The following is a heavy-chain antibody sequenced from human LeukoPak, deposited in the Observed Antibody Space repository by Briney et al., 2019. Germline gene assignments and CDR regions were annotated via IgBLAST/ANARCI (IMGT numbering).Heavy chain of an antibody. CDR1: GYTFTSCY. Sequence: ASVKVSCKASGYTFTSCYMHWVRQAPGRGLEWMGIINPSGGSTSYAQKFQGRVTMTGDTSTSTVYMELSSLRSEDTAVYYCARAYSSRVTVGYWGQGTLVTVSS. CDR3: ARAYSSRVTVGY. J-gene: IGHJ4*02. CDR2: INPSGGST. V-gene: IGHV1-46*01. D-gene: IGHD4-17*01.